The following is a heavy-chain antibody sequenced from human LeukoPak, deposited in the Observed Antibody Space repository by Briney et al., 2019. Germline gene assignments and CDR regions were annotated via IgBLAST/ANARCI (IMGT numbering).Heavy chain of an antibody. CDR3: ARAAGTYYYDTSGYYRPDHYFDY. Sequence: PSETLSLTCTVSGGSISSYYWSWIRQPPGKGLEWIGYIYYSGSTNYNPSLKSRVTTSVDTSKNQFSLKVSSVTAADTAVYYCARAAGTYYYDTSGYYRPDHYFDYWGQGTLVTVSS. CDR1: GGSISSYY. D-gene: IGHD3-22*01. J-gene: IGHJ4*02. V-gene: IGHV4-59*01. CDR2: IYYSGST.